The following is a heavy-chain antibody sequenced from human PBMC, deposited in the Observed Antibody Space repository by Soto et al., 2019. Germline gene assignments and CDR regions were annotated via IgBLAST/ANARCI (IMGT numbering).Heavy chain of an antibody. CDR1: GYTFTSYG. V-gene: IGHV1-18*01. J-gene: IGHJ4*02. CDR2: ISAYNGNT. Sequence: ASVKVSCKASGYTFTSYGISWVRQAPGQGLEWMGWISAYNGNTNYAQKLQGRVTMTTDTSTSTAYMELRSLRSDDTAVYYCAGFATSRFYFDYWGQGTLFTVSS. CDR3: AGFATSRFYFDY. D-gene: IGHD3-3*01.